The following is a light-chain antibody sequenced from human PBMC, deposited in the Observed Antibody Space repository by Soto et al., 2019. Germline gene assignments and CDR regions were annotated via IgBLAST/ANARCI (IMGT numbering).Light chain of an antibody. J-gene: IGKJ4*01. CDR2: DAS. CDR1: QTVSNY. Sequence: ESVLTQSPATLSLSPGEGATLSCRASQTVSNYLVWYQQKPGQAPRLLIYDASNRATGIPARFSGSGSGTDFTLTISSLEPEDFAVYYCQQRSNWPPTFGGGTKVDIK. V-gene: IGKV3-11*01. CDR3: QQRSNWPPT.